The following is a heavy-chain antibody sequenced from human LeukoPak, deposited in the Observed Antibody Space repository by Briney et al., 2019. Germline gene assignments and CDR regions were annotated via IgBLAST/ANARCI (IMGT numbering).Heavy chain of an antibody. J-gene: IGHJ4*02. D-gene: IGHD4-17*01. CDR1: GFTFSSHG. CDR2: IWYDGSNK. V-gene: IGHV3-33*01. CDR3: ARARRCGLLDDYGACFDY. Sequence: GRSLRLSCAASGFTFSSHGMHWVRQAPGKGLEWVAVIWYDGSNKYYADSVKGRFTISRDNSKNTLYLQMNSLRAEDTAVYYCARARRCGLLDDYGACFDYWGEGSLVTVCS.